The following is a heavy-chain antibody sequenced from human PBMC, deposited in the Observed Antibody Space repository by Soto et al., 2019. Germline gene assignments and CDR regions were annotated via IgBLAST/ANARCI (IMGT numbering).Heavy chain of an antibody. D-gene: IGHD4-17*01. Sequence: ASVKVSCKASGYTLTRYAMRWVRQAPGQRLEWMGWINAGNGNTKYSQKFQGRVTITRDTSASTAYMELSSLRSEDTAVYYCARGATTVTVLNYYYYYMDVWGKGTTVTVSS. CDR3: ARGATTVTVLNYYYYYMDV. V-gene: IGHV1-3*01. CDR1: GYTLTRYA. CDR2: INAGNGNT. J-gene: IGHJ6*03.